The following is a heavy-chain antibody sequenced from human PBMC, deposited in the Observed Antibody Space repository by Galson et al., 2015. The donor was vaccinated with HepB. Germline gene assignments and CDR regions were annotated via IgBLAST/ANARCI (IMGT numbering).Heavy chain of an antibody. CDR3: AKGKDTAMVLVDFDY. Sequence: SLRLSCAASGFTFSSYAMSWVRQAPGRGLEWVSGISWNSGSIGYADSVKGRFTISRDNAKNSLYLQMNSLRAEDTALYYCAKGKDTAMVLVDFDYWGQGTLVTVSS. CDR1: GFTFSSYA. J-gene: IGHJ4*02. V-gene: IGHV3-9*01. CDR2: ISWNSGSI. D-gene: IGHD5-18*01.